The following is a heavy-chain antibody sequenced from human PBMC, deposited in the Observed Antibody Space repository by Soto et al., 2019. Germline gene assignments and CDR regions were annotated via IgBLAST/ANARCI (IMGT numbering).Heavy chain of an antibody. CDR1: GYSFATYW. CDR3: ARRDISGFPDY. Sequence: EVQLVQSGAEVKKPGESLKISCRSSGYSFATYWIGWVRQVPGKSLEWMGIIYPANSDTRYSPSFQGQVTISVDKAISTAYLQWSSLKASDTAMYYCARRDISGFPDYWGQGTLVTVS. J-gene: IGHJ4*02. D-gene: IGHD3-22*01. V-gene: IGHV5-51*01. CDR2: IYPANSDT.